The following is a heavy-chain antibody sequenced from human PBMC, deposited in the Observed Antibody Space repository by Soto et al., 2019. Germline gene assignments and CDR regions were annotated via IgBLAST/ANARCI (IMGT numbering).Heavy chain of an antibody. J-gene: IGHJ4*02. D-gene: IGHD6-19*01. V-gene: IGHV1-46*01. CDR2: ITPSGGST. CDR3: ASGYSSGSYVFDY. CDR1: GYTFTSNY. Sequence: VASVKVSCKASGYTFTSNYMHWVRQAPGQGLEWMGIITPSGGSTSYAQKFQGRVTMTRDTSTSTVYMELRRLRSEDTAVYYCASGYSSGSYVFDYWGQGTLVTVSS.